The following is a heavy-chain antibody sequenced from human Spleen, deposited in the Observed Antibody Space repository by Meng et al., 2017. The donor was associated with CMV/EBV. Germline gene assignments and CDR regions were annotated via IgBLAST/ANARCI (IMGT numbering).Heavy chain of an antibody. D-gene: IGHD2-2*02. CDR2: IDPSSDSI. Sequence: GESLKISCAASGFTFSKSLMTWVRQAPGKGLEWISYIDPSSDSIYYADSVKGRFTISRDNSKNTLYLQMNSLRAEDTAVYYCAKDQLLYGIGAFDIWGQGTMVTVSS. CDR3: AKDQLLYGIGAFDI. CDR1: GFTFSKSL. V-gene: IGHV3-48*01. J-gene: IGHJ3*02.